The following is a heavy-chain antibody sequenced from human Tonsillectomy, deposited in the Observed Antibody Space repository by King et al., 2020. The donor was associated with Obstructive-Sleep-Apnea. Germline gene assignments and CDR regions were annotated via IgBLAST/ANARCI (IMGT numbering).Heavy chain of an antibody. V-gene: IGHV6-1*01. D-gene: IGHD3-22*01. J-gene: IGHJ3*02. CDR3: ARVLYDTSWSTFDI. CDR1: GDSVSSKRVA. Sequence: VQLQQSGPGLVKPSQTLSLTCAISGDSVSSKRVAWNCIRQSPSRGLEWLGGIFFRSKWYSDYAVSVKSRITIKPDPFRNQFSLPLNFVTPEDTAVYSCARVLYDTSWSTFDIWGQGTMVTVSS. CDR2: IFFRSKWYS.